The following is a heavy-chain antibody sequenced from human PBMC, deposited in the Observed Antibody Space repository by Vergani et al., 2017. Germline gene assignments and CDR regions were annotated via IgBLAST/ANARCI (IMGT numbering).Heavy chain of an antibody. CDR3: AIVWTEPYDSFDI. CDR1: GFTFSDYY. D-gene: IGHD2-21*01. J-gene: IGHJ3*02. CDR2: ISSSGSTI. V-gene: IGHV3-11*01. Sequence: QVQLVESGGGLVKTGGSLRLSCAASGFTFSDYYMSWIRQAPGKGLEWVSYISSSGSTIYYAASVKGRFTISRDNAKNSLYLQMNSLRAEDTAVYYCAIVWTEPYDSFDIWGQGTMVTVSS.